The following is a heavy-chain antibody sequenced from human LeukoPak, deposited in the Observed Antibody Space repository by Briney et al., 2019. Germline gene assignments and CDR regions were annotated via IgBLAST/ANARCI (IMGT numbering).Heavy chain of an antibody. Sequence: GGSLRLSCAASGFTFSSYAMSWVRQAPGKGLEWVSVISGSGGSTYYADSVKGRFTISRDNSKNTLYLQMNSLRAEDTAVYYCAKGSSISCYLGLDYWGQGTLVTVSS. V-gene: IGHV3-23*01. CDR3: AKGSSISCYLGLDY. CDR1: GFTFSSYA. J-gene: IGHJ4*02. D-gene: IGHD2-2*01. CDR2: ISGSGGST.